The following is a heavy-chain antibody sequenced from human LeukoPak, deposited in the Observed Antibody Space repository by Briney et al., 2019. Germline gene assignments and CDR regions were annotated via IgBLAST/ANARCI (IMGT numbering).Heavy chain of an antibody. V-gene: IGHV4-38-2*02. CDR3: ARVGYCSGDSCLNWFDP. CDR1: VYSISSGYY. CDR2: INHSGST. Sequence: SQTLSLTCTVSVYSISSGYYWGWIRLPPGKGLEWIGIINHSGSTFCNTSLKSRVTISVDTSTNQFSLQLRFVTAADTALYYCARVGYCSGDSCLNWFDPWGRGTLVTVSS. D-gene: IGHD2-15*01. J-gene: IGHJ5*02.